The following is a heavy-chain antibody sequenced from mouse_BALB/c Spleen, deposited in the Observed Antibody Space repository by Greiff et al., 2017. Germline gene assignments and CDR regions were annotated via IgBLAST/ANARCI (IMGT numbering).Heavy chain of an antibody. Sequence: EVKVEESGPGLVKPSQSLSLTCTVTGYSITSDYAWNWIRQFPGNKLEWMGYISYSGSTSYNPSLKSRISITRDTSKNQFFLQLNSVTTEDTATYYCARGLLRSVYFDYWGQGTTLTVSS. V-gene: IGHV3-2*02. J-gene: IGHJ2*01. CDR1: GYSITSDYA. CDR2: ISYSGST. D-gene: IGHD1-1*01. CDR3: ARGLLRSVYFDY.